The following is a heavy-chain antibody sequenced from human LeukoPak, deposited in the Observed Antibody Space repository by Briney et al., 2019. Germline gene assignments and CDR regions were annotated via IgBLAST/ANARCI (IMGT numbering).Heavy chain of an antibody. D-gene: IGHD1-26*01. CDR3: ARADFVKWWFDP. V-gene: IGHV3-66*02. CDR1: GFTVSSNY. CDR2: IYSGGST. J-gene: IGHJ5*02. Sequence: GGSLRLSCAASGFTVSSNYMSWVRQAPGKGLEWVSVIYSGGSTYYADSVKGRFTISRDNSRNTLYLQMNSLRAEDTAVYYCARADFVKWWFDPWGQGTLVTVSS.